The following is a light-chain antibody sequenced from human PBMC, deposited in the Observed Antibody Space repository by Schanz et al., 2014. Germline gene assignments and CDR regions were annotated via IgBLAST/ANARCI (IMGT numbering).Light chain of an antibody. CDR3: QSYDSSLRGAV. CDR1: SSNIGSNP. J-gene: IGLJ3*02. Sequence: QSVLAQPPSASGTPGQRVTISCSGSSSNIGSNPVNWYQQLPGTAPKLLIYSNNQRPSGVPDRFSGSKSGTSASLAISGLRSEDEADYYCQSYDSSLRGAVFGGGTKLTVL. CDR2: SNN. V-gene: IGLV1-47*02.